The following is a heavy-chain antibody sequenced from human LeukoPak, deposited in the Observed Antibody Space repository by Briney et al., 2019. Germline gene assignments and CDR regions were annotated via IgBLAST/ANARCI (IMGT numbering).Heavy chain of an antibody. J-gene: IGHJ4*02. V-gene: IGHV4-34*01. Sequence: SETLSLTCAVYGGSFSGYYWSWIRQPPGKGLEWIGEINHSGSTNYNPSLKSRVTISVDTSKNQFSLKLSSVTAADTAVYYCVRPYYYDSSGYYCDYWGQGTLVTVSS. CDR2: INHSGST. CDR3: VRPYYYDSSGYYCDY. D-gene: IGHD3-22*01. CDR1: GGSFSGYY.